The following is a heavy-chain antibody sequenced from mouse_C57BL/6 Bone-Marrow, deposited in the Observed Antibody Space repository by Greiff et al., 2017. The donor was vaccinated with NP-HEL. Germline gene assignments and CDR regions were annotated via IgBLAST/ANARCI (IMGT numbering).Heavy chain of an antibody. V-gene: IGHV5-9-1*02. CDR2: ISSGGDYI. CDR3: TRDPRYGSSYSWFAY. J-gene: IGHJ3*01. Sequence: EVKLMESGEGLVKPGGSLKLSCAASGFTFSSYAMSWVRQTPEKRLEWVAYISSGGDYIYYADTVKGRFTISRDNARNTLYLQMSSLKSEDTAMYYCTRDPRYGSSYSWFAYWGQGTLVTVSA. CDR1: GFTFSSYA. D-gene: IGHD1-1*01.